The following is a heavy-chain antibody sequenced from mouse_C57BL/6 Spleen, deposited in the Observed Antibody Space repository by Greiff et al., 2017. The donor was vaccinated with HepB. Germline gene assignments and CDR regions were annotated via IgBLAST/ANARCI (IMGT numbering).Heavy chain of an antibody. J-gene: IGHJ4*01. CDR2: ISSGGSYT. CDR1: GFTFSSYG. CDR3: ARRDYYGSSSYYYAMDD. D-gene: IGHD1-1*01. Sequence: EVQLVESGGDLVKPGGSLKLSCAASGFTFSSYGMSWVRQTPDKRLEWVATISSGGSYTYYPDSVKGRFTISRDNAKNTLYLQMSSLKSEDTAMYYCARRDYYGSSSYYYAMDDWGQGTSVTVSS. V-gene: IGHV5-6*01.